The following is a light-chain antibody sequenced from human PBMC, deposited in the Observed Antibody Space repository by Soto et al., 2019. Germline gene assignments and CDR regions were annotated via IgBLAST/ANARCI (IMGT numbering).Light chain of an antibody. CDR3: QQSYSPLRT. CDR2: AAA. Sequence: DIQMTQYPSSLSASVGDRVTITCRASQSISSFVNWYQQTPGKAPNLLIYAAARLQSGVPSRFSGSGAGTDFALTISSRQPEDVATDYFQQSYSPLRTFGGGTKVEVK. J-gene: IGKJ4*01. CDR1: QSISSF. V-gene: IGKV1-39*01.